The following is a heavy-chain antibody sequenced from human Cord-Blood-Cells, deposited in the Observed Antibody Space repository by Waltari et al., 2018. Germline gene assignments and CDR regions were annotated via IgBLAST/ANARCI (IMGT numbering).Heavy chain of an antibody. V-gene: IGHV1-69*06. CDR1: GGTFSSYA. D-gene: IGHD2-2*01. Sequence: QVQLVQSGAEVKKPGSSVKVSCKASGGTFSSYAISWVRQAPGQGLEWMGGIIPIFGTANYAQKFQGRVTITADKSTSTAYMELSSLRSEDTAVYYCASAGVVVPAAIYYYYGMDVWGQGTTVTVSS. CDR2: IIPIFGTA. CDR3: ASAGVVVPAAIYYYYGMDV. J-gene: IGHJ6*02.